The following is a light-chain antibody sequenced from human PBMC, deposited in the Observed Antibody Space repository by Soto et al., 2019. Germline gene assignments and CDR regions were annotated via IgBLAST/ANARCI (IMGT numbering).Light chain of an antibody. V-gene: IGLV4-60*03. Sequence: QPVLTQSSSASASLGSSVKLTCTLNSGHSTYIIAWHQHQPGKAPRYLMKLEGSGSYNKGSGVPDRFSGSSSGADRYLTISTLQSEDEADYYCETWDSDTRVFGGGTKLTVL. CDR2: LEGSGSY. CDR3: ETWDSDTRV. CDR1: SGHSTYI. J-gene: IGLJ2*01.